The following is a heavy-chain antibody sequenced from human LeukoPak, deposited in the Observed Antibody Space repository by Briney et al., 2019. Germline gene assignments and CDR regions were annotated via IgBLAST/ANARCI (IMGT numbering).Heavy chain of an antibody. D-gene: IGHD3-9*01. CDR1: GYTFTSYA. CDR2: INAGNGNT. V-gene: IGHV1-3*01. CDR3: ARGSLRYFDWLPFDP. J-gene: IGHJ5*02. Sequence: ASVKVSCKASGYTFTSYAIHWVRQAPGQRLEWMGWINAGNGNTKYSQKFQGRVTITRDTSASTAYMELSSLRSEDTAVYYCARGSLRYFDWLPFDPWGQGTLVTVSS.